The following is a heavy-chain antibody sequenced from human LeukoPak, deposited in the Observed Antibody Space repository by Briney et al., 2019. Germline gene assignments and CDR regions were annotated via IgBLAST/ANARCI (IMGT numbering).Heavy chain of an antibody. J-gene: IGHJ4*02. CDR2: INPSDGST. CDR3: ARDTGRYSADH. CDR1: GYTFTSYY. V-gene: IGHV1-46*01. D-gene: IGHD1-26*01. Sequence: ASVKVSCKASGYTFTSYYMHWVRQAPGQGPEWMGVINPSDGSTSYAQKFQGRVAMTRDTSTSTVFMELSSLTSEDAAVYYCARDTGRYSADHWGQGTLVTVSS.